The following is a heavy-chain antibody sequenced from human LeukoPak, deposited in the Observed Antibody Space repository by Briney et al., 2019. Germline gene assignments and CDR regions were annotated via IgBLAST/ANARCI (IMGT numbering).Heavy chain of an antibody. V-gene: IGHV4-28*01. Sequence: SDTLSLTCAVSGYSISSRNWWGWIRQPPGKELEWIGHIFYSGDTYYSPSLKSRVTMSIDTSQNQFSLKLTSVTAVDTAAYFCARYGGDSDWYFDLWGRGTLVTVSS. CDR2: IFYSGDT. J-gene: IGHJ2*01. CDR3: ARYGGDSDWYFDL. CDR1: GYSISSRNW. D-gene: IGHD4-23*01.